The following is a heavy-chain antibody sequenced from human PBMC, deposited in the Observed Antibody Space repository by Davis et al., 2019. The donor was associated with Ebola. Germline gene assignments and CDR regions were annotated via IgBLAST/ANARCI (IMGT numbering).Heavy chain of an antibody. CDR2: ITASGYST. CDR1: GFPFSSYA. V-gene: IGHV3-23*01. J-gene: IGHJ4*02. Sequence: GESLKISCAASGFPFSSYAMSWVRQAPGKGLEWVSGITASGYSTYYADSVKGRFTISRDNSKNTLYLQMNSLRAEDTAVYYCAKRGTRFLEWLPLDYWGQGTLVTVSS. CDR3: AKRGTRFLEWLPLDY. D-gene: IGHD3-3*01.